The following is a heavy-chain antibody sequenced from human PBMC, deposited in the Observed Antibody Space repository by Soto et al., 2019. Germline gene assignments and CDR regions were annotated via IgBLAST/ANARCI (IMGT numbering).Heavy chain of an antibody. J-gene: IGHJ6*03. CDR3: ARVRSGSGGYLYMDYYYYYMDI. Sequence: ASVKVSCKASGYTFTSYDINWVRQATGQGLEWMGWMNPNSGNTGYAQKFQGRVTMTRNTSISTAYMELSSLRSEDTAVYYCARVRSGSGGYLYMDYYYYYMDIWGKGTTVTVS. CDR1: GYTFTSYD. CDR2: MNPNSGNT. D-gene: IGHD6-19*01. V-gene: IGHV1-8*01.